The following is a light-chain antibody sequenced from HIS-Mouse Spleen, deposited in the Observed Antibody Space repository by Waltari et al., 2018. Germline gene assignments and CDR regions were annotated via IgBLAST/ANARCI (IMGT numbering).Light chain of an antibody. CDR2: DAS. CDR3: QQYDNLPRGAHALT. J-gene: IGKJ4*01. Sequence: DIQMTQSPSSLSASVGDRVTITCQASQDISNYLNWYQQKPGKATKLLIYDASNLETGVPSRFSGSGSGTDFTFTISSLQPEDIATYYCQQYDNLPRGAHALTLGGGTKVEIK. CDR1: QDISNY. V-gene: IGKV1-33*01.